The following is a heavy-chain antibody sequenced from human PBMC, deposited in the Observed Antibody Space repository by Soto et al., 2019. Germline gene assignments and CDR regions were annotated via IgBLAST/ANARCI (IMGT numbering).Heavy chain of an antibody. D-gene: IGHD4-17*01. V-gene: IGHV4-30-4*01. J-gene: IGHJ4*02. CDR2: IYYSGST. CDR1: GGSISSGDYY. Sequence: QVQLQESGPGLVKPSQTLSLTCTVSGGSISSGDYYWSWIRQPPGKGLEWIGYIYYSGSTYYNPSLKSRVTISVDTSKNQFSLKLSSVTAADTAVYYCARAPNRYGDYDYFDYWGQGTLVTVSS. CDR3: ARAPNRYGDYDYFDY.